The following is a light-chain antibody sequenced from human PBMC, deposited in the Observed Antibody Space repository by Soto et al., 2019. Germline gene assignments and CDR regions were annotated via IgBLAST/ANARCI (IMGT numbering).Light chain of an antibody. Sequence: EIVMTQSPATLSVSPGERATLSCRASQSVSSNLAWYQQKPGQAPRLLIYGASTRATGIPARFSGSGSGTEFTLTISSLQSEDFAVYYCQQYNNWLSLTFGGGTTV. CDR1: QSVSSN. CDR2: GAS. CDR3: QQYNNWLSLT. V-gene: IGKV3-15*01. J-gene: IGKJ4*01.